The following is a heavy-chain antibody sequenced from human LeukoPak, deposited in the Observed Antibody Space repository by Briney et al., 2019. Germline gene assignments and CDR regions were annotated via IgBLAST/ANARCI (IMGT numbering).Heavy chain of an antibody. CDR1: GFTFSTYW. CDR2: TREDGSEK. V-gene: IGHV3-7*01. Sequence: PGGSLRLSCTASGFTFSTYWMSWVRQAPGKGLEWVANTREDGSEKYYVDSVKGRFTISRDNAKNSLYLQMNSLRAEDTAVYYCAREEPTYFDYWGQGTLVTVSS. D-gene: IGHD4-17*01. CDR3: AREEPTYFDY. J-gene: IGHJ4*02.